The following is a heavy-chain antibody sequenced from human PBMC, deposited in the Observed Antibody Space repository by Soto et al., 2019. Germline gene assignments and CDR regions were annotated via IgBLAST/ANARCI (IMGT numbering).Heavy chain of an antibody. CDR2: INHSGST. D-gene: IGHD2-15*01. Sequence: QVQLQQWGAGLLKPSETLSLTCAVYGGSFSGYYWSWIRQPPGKGLEWIGEINHSGSTNYNPSLKSRVTISVDTSKSQFSLKLSSVTAADTAVYYCARDYCSGGSCYPSLGWFDPWGQGTLVTVSS. J-gene: IGHJ5*02. V-gene: IGHV4-34*01. CDR3: ARDYCSGGSCYPSLGWFDP. CDR1: GGSFSGYY.